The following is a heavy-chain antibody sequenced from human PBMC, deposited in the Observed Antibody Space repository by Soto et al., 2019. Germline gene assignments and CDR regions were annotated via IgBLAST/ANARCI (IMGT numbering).Heavy chain of an antibody. CDR3: AKEFHSWNYFDY. V-gene: IGHV3-30*18. CDR1: GFTFSSSG. Sequence: GGSLRLSCAASGFTFSSSGMHWVRQAPGKGLEWVAVISYDGSNKFYADSVRGRFTISRDNFRNTLYLQMNSLRAEDTAVYYCAKEFHSWNYFDYWGQGTLVTVSS. D-gene: IGHD1-20*01. J-gene: IGHJ4*02. CDR2: ISYDGSNK.